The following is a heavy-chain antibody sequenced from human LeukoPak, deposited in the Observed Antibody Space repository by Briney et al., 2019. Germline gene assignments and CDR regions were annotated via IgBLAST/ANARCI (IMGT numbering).Heavy chain of an antibody. CDR2: ISAYNGNT. Sequence: ASVKVSCKASGYTFTSYGNSWVRQAPGQGLEWMGWISAYNGNTNYAQKLQGRVTMTTDTSTSTAYMELRSLRSDDTAVYYCARDVERYYGYYYYYGMDVWGQGTTVTVSS. J-gene: IGHJ6*02. CDR1: GYTFTSYG. V-gene: IGHV1-18*01. CDR3: ARDVERYYGYYYYYGMDV. D-gene: IGHD3-10*01.